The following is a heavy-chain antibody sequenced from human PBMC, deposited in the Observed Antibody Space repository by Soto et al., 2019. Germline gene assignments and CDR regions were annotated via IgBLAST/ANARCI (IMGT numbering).Heavy chain of an antibody. J-gene: IGHJ4*02. D-gene: IGHD2-15*01. CDR1: GYTVTSYD. Sequence: ASVKVACKASGYTVTSYDMHWVRQARGQGLEWMGIINLSGGSRTYAQKFQGRVTMTRDTSTSTVYMELSSLRSEDTAVYYCAPPACSGGSCYKAHFDYSGQGTLVSVSS. CDR2: INLSGGSR. CDR3: APPACSGGSCYKAHFDY. V-gene: IGHV1-46*01.